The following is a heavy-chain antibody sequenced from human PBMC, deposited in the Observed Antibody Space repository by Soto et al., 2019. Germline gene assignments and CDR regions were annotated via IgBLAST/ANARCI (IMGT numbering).Heavy chain of an antibody. CDR2: ISYDGSNK. D-gene: IGHD2-21*02. CDR3: AKVWVVTGTPYFDY. CDR1: GFTFSSYG. V-gene: IGHV3-30*18. Sequence: PGGSLRLSCAASGFTFSSYGMHWVRQAPGKGLEWVAVISYDGSNKYYADSVKGRFTISRDNSKNTLYLQMNSLRAEDTAVYYCAKVWVVTGTPYFDYWGQGTLVTVSS. J-gene: IGHJ4*02.